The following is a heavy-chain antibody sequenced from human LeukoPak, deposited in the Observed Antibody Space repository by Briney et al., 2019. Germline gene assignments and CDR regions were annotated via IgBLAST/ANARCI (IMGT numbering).Heavy chain of an antibody. CDR2: IYYSGST. J-gene: IGHJ4*02. CDR1: GGSISSYY. CDR3: ARGIGIAVAPWRVLFDY. D-gene: IGHD6-19*01. Sequence: SETLSLTCTVSGGSISSYYWSWIQQPPGKGREWIGDIYYSGSTNYNPSLKSRVNISVDTSKNQFSLKLSSVTAADTAVYYCARGIGIAVAPWRVLFDYWGQGTLVTVSS. V-gene: IGHV4-59*01.